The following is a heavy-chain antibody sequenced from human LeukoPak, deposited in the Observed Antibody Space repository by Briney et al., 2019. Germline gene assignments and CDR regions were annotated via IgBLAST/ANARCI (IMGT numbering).Heavy chain of an antibody. CDR3: ARGSGGRRY. Sequence: GGSLRFSCAASGFTFSSYWMSWVRQAPGEGLEWVANIKQDGSEKYYVDSVKARFTISRDNAKNSLYLQMNSLSAEDTAVYYCARGSGGRRYWGQGTLVTVSS. CDR1: GFTFSSYW. V-gene: IGHV3-7*01. J-gene: IGHJ4*02. CDR2: IKQDGSEK.